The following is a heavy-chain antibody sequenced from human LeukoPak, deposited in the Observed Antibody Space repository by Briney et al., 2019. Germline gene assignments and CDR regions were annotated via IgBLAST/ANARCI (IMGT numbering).Heavy chain of an antibody. CDR3: ARGLYYYDSSGYSPYYFDY. V-gene: IGHV4-31*03. Sequence: SETLSLTCTVSGGSISSGGYYWSWIRQHPGKGLEWIGYIYYSGSTYYNPSLKSRVTISVDTSKNQFSLKLSSVTAADTAVYYCARGLYYYDSSGYSPYYFDYWGQGTLATVSS. J-gene: IGHJ4*02. CDR2: IYYSGST. D-gene: IGHD3-22*01. CDR1: GGSISSGGYY.